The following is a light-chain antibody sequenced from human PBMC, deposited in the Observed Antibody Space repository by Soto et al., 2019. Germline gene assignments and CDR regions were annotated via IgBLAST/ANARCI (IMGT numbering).Light chain of an antibody. CDR2: GAS. V-gene: IGKV3D-15*01. CDR1: QSVNIY. CDR3: QQYDDWLRLT. J-gene: IGKJ4*01. Sequence: EIVMTQSPATLSVSPGERATLSCRASQSVNIYLAWYQQKPGQAPRLLIFGASSRANGIPARFSGSGSGTEFNLTISSLQSEDFAGYFCQQYDDWLRLTFGGGTKVEIK.